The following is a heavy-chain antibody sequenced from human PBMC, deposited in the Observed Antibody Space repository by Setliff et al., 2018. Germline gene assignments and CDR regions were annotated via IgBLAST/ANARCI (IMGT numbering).Heavy chain of an antibody. CDR3: ARGGGRFRQLGAPGVHTFDI. D-gene: IGHD1-1*01. V-gene: IGHV4-4*08. Sequence: SETLSLTCTVSGGSISSYYWSWIRQPPGKGLEWIGYIYTRGGTNYNPSLRSRVTISVDTSKKQYSLNLSSVTAADTAVYYCARGGGRFRQLGAPGVHTFDIWGQGTMVTVSS. J-gene: IGHJ3*02. CDR2: IYTRGGT. CDR1: GGSISSYY.